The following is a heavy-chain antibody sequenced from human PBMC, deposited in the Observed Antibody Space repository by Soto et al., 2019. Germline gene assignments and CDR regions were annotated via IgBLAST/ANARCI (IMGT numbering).Heavy chain of an antibody. V-gene: IGHV3-21*01. Sequence: PGGSLRLSCAASGFTFSSYSMNWVRQAPGKGLEWVSSISSSSCYIYYADSVKVRFTISRDNAKNSLYLQMNSLRAEDTAVYYCARVLIGITMIVVVIRVQSGYFDYWGQGTLVTVSS. CDR2: ISSSSCYI. CDR3: ARVLIGITMIVVVIRVQSGYFDY. CDR1: GFTFSSYS. D-gene: IGHD3-22*01. J-gene: IGHJ4*02.